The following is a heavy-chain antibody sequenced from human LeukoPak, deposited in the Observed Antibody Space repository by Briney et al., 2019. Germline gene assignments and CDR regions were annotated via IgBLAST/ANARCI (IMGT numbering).Heavy chain of an antibody. CDR3: ARLLRTTVPGTTNPYHYMDV. CDR1: GASMTSHY. V-gene: IGHV4-59*11. CDR2: INYSGTT. J-gene: IGHJ6*03. Sequence: SETLSLICSVSGASMTSHYYTWVRQPPRKGLEWIAYINYSGTTNYNPSLNSRVTISVDTSKNQFSLRLTSVIAVDTAVYYCARLLRTTVPGTTNPYHYMDVWGKGTTVTVS. D-gene: IGHD1/OR15-1a*01.